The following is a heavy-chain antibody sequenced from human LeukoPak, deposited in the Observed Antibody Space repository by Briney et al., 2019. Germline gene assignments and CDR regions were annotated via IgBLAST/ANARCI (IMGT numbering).Heavy chain of an antibody. Sequence: GASVKVSCKASGYTFISYDINWVRQATGQGLEWMGWMNPNSGHTGYVQKFQGRVTMTRNTSISTAYMELSSLRSEDTAIYYCATDGSGSLDYWGQGTLVTVSS. CDR3: ATDGSGSLDY. CDR1: GYTFISYD. V-gene: IGHV1-8*01. J-gene: IGHJ4*02. CDR2: MNPNSGHT. D-gene: IGHD3-10*01.